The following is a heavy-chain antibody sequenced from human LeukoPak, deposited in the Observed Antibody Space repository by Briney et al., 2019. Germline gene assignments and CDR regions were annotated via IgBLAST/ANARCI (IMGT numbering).Heavy chain of an antibody. CDR3: TYGDYFEIFDY. Sequence: GGSLRLSCAASGFTFSSYWMSWVRQAPGKGLEWVANIKQDGSEKYYVDSVKGRFTISRDNAKNSLYLQMNSLRAEDTAVYYCTYGDYFEIFDYWGQGTLVTVSS. CDR1: GFTFSSYW. CDR2: IKQDGSEK. D-gene: IGHD4-17*01. J-gene: IGHJ4*02. V-gene: IGHV3-7*01.